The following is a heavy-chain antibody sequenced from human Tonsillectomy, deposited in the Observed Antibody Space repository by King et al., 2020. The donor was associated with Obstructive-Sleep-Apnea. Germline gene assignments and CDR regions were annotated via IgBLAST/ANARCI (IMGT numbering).Heavy chain of an antibody. J-gene: IGHJ1*01. D-gene: IGHD3-10*01. CDR3: ARGGLLSAPGTGYFRP. CDR2: IHYSGST. V-gene: IGHV4-31*03. CDR1: GASVGSGGHY. Sequence: QVQLQESGPGLVKPSQTLSLTCSVSGASVGSGGHYWSWIRQHPGKGLEWIGYIHYSGSTYYNPSLKSRLSLAVDTSNNEVSLRLTSATAADTAVYYCARGGLLSAPGTGYFRPWGQGSLVTVSS.